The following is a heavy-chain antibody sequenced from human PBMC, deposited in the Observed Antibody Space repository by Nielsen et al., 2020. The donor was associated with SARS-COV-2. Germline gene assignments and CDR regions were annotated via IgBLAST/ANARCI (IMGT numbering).Heavy chain of an antibody. V-gene: IGHV3-23*01. CDR3: ARAGSTSSWYYYYYGMDV. CDR2: ISGSGGST. J-gene: IGHJ6*02. Sequence: GESLKISCAASGFTFSSYAMSWVRQAPGKGLEWVSAISGSGGSTYYADSVKGRFTISRDNSKNTLYLQMNSLRAEDTAVYYCARAGSTSSWYYYYYGMDVWGQGTTVTVSS. D-gene: IGHD6-13*01. CDR1: GFTFSSYA.